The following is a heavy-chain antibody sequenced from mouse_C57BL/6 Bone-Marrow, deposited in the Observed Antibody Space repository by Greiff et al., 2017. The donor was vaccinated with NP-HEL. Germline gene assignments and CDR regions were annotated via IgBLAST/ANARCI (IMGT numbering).Heavy chain of an antibody. CDR3: ASERLRRPWFAY. CDR2: IDPSDSYT. CDR1: GYTFTSYW. V-gene: IGHV1-69*01. J-gene: IGHJ3*01. Sequence: VQLQQPGAELVMPGASVKLSCKASGYTFTSYWMHWVKQRPGQGLEWIGEIDPSDSYTNYNQKFKGKSTLTVDKSSSTAYMQLSSLTSEDSAVYYCASERLRRPWFAYWGQGTLVTVSA. D-gene: IGHD2-4*01.